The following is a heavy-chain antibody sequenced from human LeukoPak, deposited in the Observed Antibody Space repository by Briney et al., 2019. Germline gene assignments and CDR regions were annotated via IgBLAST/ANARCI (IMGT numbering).Heavy chain of an antibody. CDR3: ARAKRFSSGWLDCFDY. V-gene: IGHV3-30*04. D-gene: IGHD6-19*01. J-gene: IGHJ4*02. Sequence: PGRCLRLSCAGFGLTFSGYSIHWVRQAPGKGRGWVAVTSFDESNKYYADSVKGRFTISRDNSMNTVYLQMYSLRDGDTAVYYCARAKRFSSGWLDCFDYWGQGTLVTVSP. CDR2: TSFDESNK. CDR1: GLTFSGYS.